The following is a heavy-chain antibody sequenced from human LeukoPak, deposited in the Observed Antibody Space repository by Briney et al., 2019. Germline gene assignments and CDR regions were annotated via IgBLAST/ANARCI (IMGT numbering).Heavy chain of an antibody. CDR3: AREEIRYFDWLLTPGHDAFDI. J-gene: IGHJ3*02. CDR1: GGTFSSYA. CDR2: ISAYNGNT. D-gene: IGHD3-9*01. Sequence: ASVKVSCKASGGTFSSYAISWVRQAPGQGLEWMGWISAYNGNTNYALKLQGRVTMTTDTSTSTAYMELRSLRSDDTAVYYCAREEIRYFDWLLTPGHDAFDIWGQGTMVTVSS. V-gene: IGHV1-18*01.